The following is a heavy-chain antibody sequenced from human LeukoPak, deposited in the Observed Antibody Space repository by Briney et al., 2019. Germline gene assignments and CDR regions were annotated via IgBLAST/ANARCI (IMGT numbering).Heavy chain of an antibody. Sequence: TSETLSLTCTVSGGSISSYYWSWIRQPPGKGLEWIGYIYYSGSTNYNPSLKSRVTISVDTSKNQFSLKLSSVTAADTAVYYCARDVRYCSGGSCYSYFDYWGQGTLVTVSS. D-gene: IGHD2-15*01. CDR1: GGSISSYY. CDR2: IYYSGST. J-gene: IGHJ4*02. CDR3: ARDVRYCSGGSCYSYFDY. V-gene: IGHV4-59*01.